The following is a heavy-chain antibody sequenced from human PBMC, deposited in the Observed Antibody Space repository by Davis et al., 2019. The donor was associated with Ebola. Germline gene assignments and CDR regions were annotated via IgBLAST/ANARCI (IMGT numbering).Heavy chain of an antibody. J-gene: IGHJ4*02. CDR2: IIPIFGTA. D-gene: IGHD1-1*01. V-gene: IGHV1-69*13. Sequence: SSVKVSCKASVGTFSSYAITWVRQAPGQGLEWMGGIIPIFGTANYAQKFQGRVTITADESTSTGYMELSSLRSEDTAVYYCARSDDGDSFFDYWGQGTLVTVSS. CDR3: ARSDDGDSFFDY. CDR1: VGTFSSYA.